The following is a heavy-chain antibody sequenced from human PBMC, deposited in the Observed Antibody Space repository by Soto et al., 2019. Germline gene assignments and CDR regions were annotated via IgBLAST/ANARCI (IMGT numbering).Heavy chain of an antibody. Sequence: QPGGSLRLSCAASGFTFSSYAMSWVRQAPGKGLEWVSAISGSGGSTYYADSVKGRFTISRDNSKNTLYLQMNSLRAEDTAVYYCAKDRGDIVVVVAATLDYWGQGTLVTVSS. J-gene: IGHJ4*02. CDR2: ISGSGGST. D-gene: IGHD2-15*01. V-gene: IGHV3-23*01. CDR3: AKDRGDIVVVVAATLDY. CDR1: GFTFSSYA.